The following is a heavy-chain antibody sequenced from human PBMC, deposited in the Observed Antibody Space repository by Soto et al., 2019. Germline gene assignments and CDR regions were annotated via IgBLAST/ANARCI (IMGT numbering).Heavy chain of an antibody. Sequence: EVPLLESGGGLVQPGGSLRLSCTASGFTFSTSAMNWVRQAPGKGLEWVSGISGSGGTTYYADSVKGRFTISRDNSKNTVFLQMNSLRAEDTAVYFCAKDLGYCSSTGCYDFYAMDVWGQGTTVTVSS. CDR1: GFTFSTSA. J-gene: IGHJ6*02. V-gene: IGHV3-23*01. CDR3: AKDLGYCSSTGCYDFYAMDV. D-gene: IGHD2-2*01. CDR2: ISGSGGTT.